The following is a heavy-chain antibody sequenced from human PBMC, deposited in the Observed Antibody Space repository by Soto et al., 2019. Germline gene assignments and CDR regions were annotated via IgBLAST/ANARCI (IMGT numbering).Heavy chain of an antibody. CDR1: GYTFTSYG. J-gene: IGHJ4*02. CDR3: ARGGYLERTNYLAY. CDR2: INPGNGNT. Sequence: GASVKVSCKASGYTFTSYGINWVRQAPGRGREWMGWINPGNGNTKYSQQFQGRVIIDRDTSASTAYMELSSLRSEDTAVYYCARGGYLERTNYLAYWGLATLQNVSS. V-gene: IGHV1-3*01. D-gene: IGHD2-8*01.